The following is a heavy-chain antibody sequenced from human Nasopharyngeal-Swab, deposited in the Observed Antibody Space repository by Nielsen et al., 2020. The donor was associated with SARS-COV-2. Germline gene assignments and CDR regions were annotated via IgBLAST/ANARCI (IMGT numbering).Heavy chain of an antibody. CDR3: ARGSGYYTYYYMDV. V-gene: IGHV1-3*01. CDR2: INAGNGNT. D-gene: IGHD3-3*01. Sequence: WVRQAPGQRLEWMGWINAGNGNTKYSQKFQGRDTITRDTSASTAYMELSSLRSEDTAVYYCARGSGYYTYYYMDVWGKGTTVTVSS. J-gene: IGHJ6*03.